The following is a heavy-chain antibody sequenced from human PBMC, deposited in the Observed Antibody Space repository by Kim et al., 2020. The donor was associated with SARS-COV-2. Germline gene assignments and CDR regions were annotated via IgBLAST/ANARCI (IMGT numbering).Heavy chain of an antibody. V-gene: IGHV4-59*08. D-gene: IGHD6-13*01. CDR3: ARQDGSEAAADYYFDY. J-gene: IGHJ4*02. Sequence: HKRRVTVSGDTSRNQFSLKLSSVTAADTAVYYCARQDGSEAAADYYFDYWGQGTLVTVSS.